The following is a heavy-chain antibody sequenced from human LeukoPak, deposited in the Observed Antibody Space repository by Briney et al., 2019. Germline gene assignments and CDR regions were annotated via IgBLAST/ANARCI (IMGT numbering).Heavy chain of an antibody. V-gene: IGHV4-39*01. D-gene: IGHD1-14*01. CDR1: GDSISTDTYY. J-gene: IGHJ4*02. CDR2: IYFSGST. CDR3: ARRIILTDFDY. Sequence: PSETLSLTCSVSGDSISTDTYYWGWIRQPPGKGLEWIGTIYFSGSTYHSPSLKSRVTISVDTSKNQFSLNLTSVTAADTAVYYCARRIILTDFDYWGRGTLVTVAS.